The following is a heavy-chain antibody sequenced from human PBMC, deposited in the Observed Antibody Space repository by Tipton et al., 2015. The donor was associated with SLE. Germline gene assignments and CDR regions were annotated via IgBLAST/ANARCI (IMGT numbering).Heavy chain of an antibody. CDR2: INTSGST. J-gene: IGHJ6*02. CDR1: GGSISSGSYY. D-gene: IGHD6-25*01. V-gene: IGHV4-61*02. CDR3: ARAAAPWYNYYGMDV. Sequence: TLSLTCTVSGGSISSGSYYWSWIRQPAGNGLEWIGRINTSGSTNYRPSLKSRVTISIDTSKNQFSLKLSSVTAADTAGYYCARAAAPWYNYYGMDVWGQGTTVTVSS.